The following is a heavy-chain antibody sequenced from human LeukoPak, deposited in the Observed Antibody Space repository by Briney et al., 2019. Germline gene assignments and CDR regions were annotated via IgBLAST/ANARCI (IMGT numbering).Heavy chain of an antibody. CDR1: RLTFSSYA. CDR2: ISYDGNNK. J-gene: IGHJ4*02. Sequence: GRSLRLSCAASRLTFSSYAMHWAPHAPSKGLEWGAVISYDGNNKYYADSVKGRFPISRDNSKNTLYLQMNSLRAEDTAVYYCARALATIAYWGQGTLVTVSS. D-gene: IGHD5-24*01. CDR3: ARALATIAY. V-gene: IGHV3-30-3*01.